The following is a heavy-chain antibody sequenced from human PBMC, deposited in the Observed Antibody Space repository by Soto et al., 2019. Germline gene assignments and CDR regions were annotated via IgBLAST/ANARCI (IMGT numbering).Heavy chain of an antibody. Sequence: GGSLRLSCAASGLTFSNAWMNWVRQGPGKGLEWVGRIKSKTDGGTTDYAAPVKGRFTMSRDDSKNTLYLQMNSLKAEDTAVYYCTTVSPLGSRWYWGQGTLVTVSS. CDR2: IKSKTDGGTT. J-gene: IGHJ4*02. CDR3: TTVSPLGSRWY. CDR1: GLTFSNAW. D-gene: IGHD4-17*01. V-gene: IGHV3-15*07.